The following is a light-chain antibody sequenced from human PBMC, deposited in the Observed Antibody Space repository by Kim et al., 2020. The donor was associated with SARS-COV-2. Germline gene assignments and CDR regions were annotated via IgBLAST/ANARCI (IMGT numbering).Light chain of an antibody. V-gene: IGLV9-49*01. Sequence: QPVLTQPPSASASLGASVTLTCTLSSGYSNYKVDWYQQRPGKGPRFVMRVGTGGIVGSKGDGIPDRFSVLGSGLNRYLTIKNIQEEDESDYYCGADHGSGSNFVVFGGGTQPTVL. CDR1: SGYSNYK. J-gene: IGLJ2*01. CDR3: GADHGSGSNFVV. CDR2: VGTGGIVG.